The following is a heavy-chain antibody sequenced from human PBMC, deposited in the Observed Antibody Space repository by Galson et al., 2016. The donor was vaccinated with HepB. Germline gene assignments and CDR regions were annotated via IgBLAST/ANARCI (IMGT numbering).Heavy chain of an antibody. D-gene: IGHD4-17*01. Sequence: SETLSLTCVVSGGSISSTNWWNWVRQPPGKGLEWIGEIYHSGTTNYNPSLQSRVILSVDKSNKQCSLKLTSVTAADTAVYYCARDQAGEILRRPLGYWGQGTLVTVSS. CDR3: ARDQAGEILRRPLGY. J-gene: IGHJ4*02. CDR2: IYHSGTT. V-gene: IGHV4-4*02. CDR1: GGSISSTNW.